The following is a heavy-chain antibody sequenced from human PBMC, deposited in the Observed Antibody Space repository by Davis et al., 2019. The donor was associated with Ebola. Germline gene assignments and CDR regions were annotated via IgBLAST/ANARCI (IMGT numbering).Heavy chain of an antibody. CDR1: GGTFSSYA. V-gene: IGHV1-69*13. CDR3: ARDGNSGYDDVWFDP. CDR2: IIPFFDTA. J-gene: IGHJ5*02. D-gene: IGHD5-12*01. Sequence: SVKVSCKASGGTFSSYAISWVRQAPGQALLSFVAIIPFFDTANYAQKFQGRVTITADESTSTAYMELSSLRSEDTAVYYCARDGNSGYDDVWFDPWGQGTLVTVSS.